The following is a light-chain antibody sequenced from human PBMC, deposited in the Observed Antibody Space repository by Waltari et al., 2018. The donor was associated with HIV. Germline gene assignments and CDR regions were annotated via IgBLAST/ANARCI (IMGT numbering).Light chain of an antibody. CDR1: QSIATN. Sequence: EIVMTQSPVTLSVSPGERATLSCRASQSIATNLAWYQHKPDQAPRLVIYGASTRAPGIPARFTGTGAGTEFSLTISSLQSEDFAVYYCQQYNNWPPKYTFGQGTKLEIK. CDR3: QQYNNWPPKYT. J-gene: IGKJ2*01. V-gene: IGKV3-15*01. CDR2: GAS.